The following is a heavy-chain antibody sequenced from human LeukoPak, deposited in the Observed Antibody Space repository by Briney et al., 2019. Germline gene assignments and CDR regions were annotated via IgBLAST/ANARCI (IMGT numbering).Heavy chain of an antibody. J-gene: IGHJ3*02. CDR2: ISWNSGSI. V-gene: IGHV3-9*01. D-gene: IGHD3-22*01. CDR1: GFTFDDYA. CDR3: AKDKSSGYYPTQFGAFDI. Sequence: PGRSLRLSCAASGFTFDDYAMHWVRQAPGKGLEWVSGISWNSGSIGYADSVKGRFTISRDNAKNSLYLQMNSLRAEDTALYYCAKDKSSGYYPTQFGAFDIWGQGTMVTVSS.